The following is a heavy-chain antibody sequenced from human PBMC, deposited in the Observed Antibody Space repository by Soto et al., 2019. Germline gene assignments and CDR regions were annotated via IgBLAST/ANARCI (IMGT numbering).Heavy chain of an antibody. CDR2: IIPIFGTA. Sequence: SVKVSCKASGGTFSSYAISWVRQAPGQGLEWMGGIIPIFGTANYAQKFQGRVTITADESTSTAYMELSSLRSEDTAVYYCARELSRRYCSSTSSYLRARNHYYYYYGMDVWGQGTTVTVSS. CDR1: GGTFSSYA. D-gene: IGHD2-2*01. J-gene: IGHJ6*02. V-gene: IGHV1-69*13. CDR3: ARELSRRYCSSTSSYLRARNHYYYYYGMDV.